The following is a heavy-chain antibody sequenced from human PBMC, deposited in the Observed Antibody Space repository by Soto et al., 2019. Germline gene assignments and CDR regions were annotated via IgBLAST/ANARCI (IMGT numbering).Heavy chain of an antibody. V-gene: IGHV3-23*01. CDR1: GFTFSSYA. CDR2: ISDSGGST. CDR3: AKGGSYCGGDCLGNWFDP. Sequence: GGSLRLSCAASGFTFSSYAMSWVRQAPGKGLEWVSTISDSGGSTYYADSVKGRFTISRDNSKNTLYLQMHSLRAEDTAVYYCAKGGSYCGGDCLGNWFDPWGQGTLVTVS. J-gene: IGHJ5*02. D-gene: IGHD2-21*02.